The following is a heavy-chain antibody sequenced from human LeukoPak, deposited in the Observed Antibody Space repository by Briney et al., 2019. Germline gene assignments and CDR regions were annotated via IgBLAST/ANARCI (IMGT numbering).Heavy chain of an antibody. Sequence: SETLSLTCAVSGYSISRAFHWGWIRQSPGKGLECLGNIFHTGTTYYNPSLKSRLTISLDTSKNQFSLKLSSVTAADTAVYYCARARPFCSGGSCYFDSWGQGTLVTVSS. J-gene: IGHJ4*02. V-gene: IGHV4-38-2*01. CDR1: GYSISRAFH. CDR3: ARARPFCSGGSCYFDS. D-gene: IGHD2-15*01. CDR2: IFHTGTT.